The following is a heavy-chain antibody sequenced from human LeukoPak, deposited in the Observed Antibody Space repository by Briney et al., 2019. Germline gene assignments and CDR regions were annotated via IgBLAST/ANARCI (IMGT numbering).Heavy chain of an antibody. CDR1: GGSISSSSYY. CDR3: ASYRSGGHYYDSSGYFDY. Sequence: PSETLSLTCTVSGGSISSSSYYWGWIRQPPGKGLEWIGSIYYSGSTYYNPSLKSRVTISVDSSKNQFSLKLSSVTAADTAVYYCASYRSGGHYYDSSGYFDYWGQGTLVTVSS. V-gene: IGHV4-39*07. CDR2: IYYSGST. J-gene: IGHJ4*02. D-gene: IGHD3-22*01.